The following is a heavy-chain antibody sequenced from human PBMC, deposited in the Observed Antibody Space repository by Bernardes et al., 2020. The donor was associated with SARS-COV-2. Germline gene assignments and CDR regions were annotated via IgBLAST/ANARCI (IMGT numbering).Heavy chain of an antibody. V-gene: IGHV3-23*01. CDR1: GFTFSGFA. Sequence: GGSLRPSCEASGFTFSGFAMSWVRQAPGKGLQWVSTISGSGPSVHYADSVRGRCTISRDNSTNMLYLQMDSLGAEDPAVYFCARDVISDIVVIPAALPAFDSWGQGTLVTVSS. D-gene: IGHD2-2*01. CDR2: ISGSGPSV. CDR3: ARDVISDIVVIPAALPAFDS. J-gene: IGHJ4*02.